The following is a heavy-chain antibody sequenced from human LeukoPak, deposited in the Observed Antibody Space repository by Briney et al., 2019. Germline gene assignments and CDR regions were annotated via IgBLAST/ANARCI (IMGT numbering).Heavy chain of an antibody. CDR3: ARVHTGARSQMNNWFDP. CDR2: INPSGGST. Sequence: ASVKVSCKASGYTFTSYYMHWVRQAPGQGLEWMGIINPSGGSTSYAQKFQGRVTMTRDTSTRTVYMELSSLRSEDTAVYYCARVHTGARSQMNNWFDPWGQGTLVTVSS. CDR1: GYTFTSYY. D-gene: IGHD6-6*01. V-gene: IGHV1-46*03. J-gene: IGHJ5*02.